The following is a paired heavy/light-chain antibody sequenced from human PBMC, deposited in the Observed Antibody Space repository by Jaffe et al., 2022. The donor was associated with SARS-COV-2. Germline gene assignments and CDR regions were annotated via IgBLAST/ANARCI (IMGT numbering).Light chain of an antibody. CDR3: QQYGSSRALT. J-gene: IGKJ4*01. Sequence: EIVLTQSPGTLSLSPGERATLSCRASQSVSSSYLAWYQQKPGQAPRLLIYGASSRATGIPDRFSGSGSGTDFTLTISRLEPEDFAVYYCQQYGSSRALTFGGGTKVEIK. CDR1: QSVSSSY. V-gene: IGKV3-20*01. CDR2: GAS.
Heavy chain of an antibody. D-gene: IGHD3-3*01. V-gene: IGHV7-4-1*02. CDR1: GYTFTSYA. CDR3: ARNYDFWSGYYESDYYGMDV. J-gene: IGHJ6*02. Sequence: QVQLVQSGSELKKPGASVKVSCKASGYTFTSYAMNWVRQAPGQGLEWMGWINTNTGNPTYAQGFTGRFVFSLDTSVSTAYLQISSLKAEDTAVYYCARNYDFWSGYYESDYYGMDVWGQGTTVTVSS. CDR2: INTNTGNP.